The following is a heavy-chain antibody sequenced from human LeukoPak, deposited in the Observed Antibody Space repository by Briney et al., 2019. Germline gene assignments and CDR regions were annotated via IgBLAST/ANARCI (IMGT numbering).Heavy chain of an antibody. CDR3: ARWFGELFPYYFDY. D-gene: IGHD3-10*01. CDR2: IYYSGST. V-gene: IGHV4-59*01. CDR1: DDFITIYY. Sequence: PSETLSITCTVSDDFITIYYWSWIRQPPGKALEWIGYIYYSGSTNYNPSLKSRVTISVDTSKNQFSLKLSSVTAADTAVYYCARWFGELFPYYFDYWGQGTLVTVSS. J-gene: IGHJ4*02.